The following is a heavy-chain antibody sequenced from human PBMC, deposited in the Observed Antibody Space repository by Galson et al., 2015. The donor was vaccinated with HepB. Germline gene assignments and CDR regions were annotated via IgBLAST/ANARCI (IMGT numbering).Heavy chain of an antibody. CDR2: IKQDGSEK. CDR3: ASQSIPVVGTDY. J-gene: IGHJ4*02. CDR1: GFTFGSYW. V-gene: IGHV3-7*03. Sequence: SLRLSCAVSGFTFGSYWMSWVRQAPGKGLEWVANIKQDGSEKYYVGSVKGRFTISRDNAKNSLYLQMNSLRVEDTAVYYCASQSIPVVGTDYWGQGTLVTVSS. D-gene: IGHD6-19*01.